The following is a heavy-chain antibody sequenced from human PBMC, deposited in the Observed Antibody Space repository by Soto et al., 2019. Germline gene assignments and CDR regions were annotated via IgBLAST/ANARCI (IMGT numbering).Heavy chain of an antibody. CDR2: ISNSGGST. D-gene: IGHD2-8*01. CDR3: LFFKEEDGIRDGVAVSAFLLNRSSDL. J-gene: IGHJ2*01. V-gene: IGHV3-23*01. Sequence: KGLEWVSSISNSGGSTYYADSVKGRFTISSDTSKNTLYLQMDRLRVEDTAIYYCLFFKEEDGIRDGVAVSAFLLNRSSDL.